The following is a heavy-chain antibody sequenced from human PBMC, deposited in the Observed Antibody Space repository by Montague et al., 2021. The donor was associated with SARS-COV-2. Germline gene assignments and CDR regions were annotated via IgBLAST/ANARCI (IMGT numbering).Heavy chain of an antibody. Sequence: SETLSLNCAISGGSFSNYYWSWIRQPPGKGLEWIGEVNQSGTTIYNPSVKSGVTISEDTSKKQFYLRLNSVTAADTAVYYCARGRCPVVVQGAVPAGRAFDIWGQGTMVTVSS. J-gene: IGHJ3*02. CDR3: ARGRCPVVVQGAVPAGRAFDI. CDR2: VNQSGTT. V-gene: IGHV4-34*01. CDR1: GGSFSNYY. D-gene: IGHD2-2*01.